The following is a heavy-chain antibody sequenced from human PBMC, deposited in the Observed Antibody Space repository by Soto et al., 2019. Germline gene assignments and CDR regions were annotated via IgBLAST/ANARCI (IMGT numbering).Heavy chain of an antibody. Sequence: SETLSLTCTVSGGSISSGGYYWSWIRQHPGKGLEWIGYIYYSGSTYYNPSLKSRVTISVDTSKNQFSLKLSSVTAADTAVYYCARDGFTMVRGDQLYYYYYMDVWGKGTTVTVSS. D-gene: IGHD3-10*01. V-gene: IGHV4-31*03. CDR2: IYYSGST. CDR1: GGSISSGGYY. CDR3: ARDGFTMVRGDQLYYYYYMDV. J-gene: IGHJ6*03.